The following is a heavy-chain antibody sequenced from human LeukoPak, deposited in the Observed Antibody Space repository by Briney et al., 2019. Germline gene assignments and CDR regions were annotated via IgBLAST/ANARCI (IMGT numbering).Heavy chain of an antibody. CDR1: GFTFSSYA. Sequence: GGSLRLSCAASGFTFSSYAMTWVRQAPGKGLEWVSSISGSSSFIYYTYSVQGRFTVSRDNAANSLFLQMDSLKAEDTAVYYCARLPQSFVGASPFDFWGQGTLVTVSS. D-gene: IGHD3-16*01. J-gene: IGHJ4*02. V-gene: IGHV3-21*01. CDR2: ISGSSSFI. CDR3: ARLPQSFVGASPFDF.